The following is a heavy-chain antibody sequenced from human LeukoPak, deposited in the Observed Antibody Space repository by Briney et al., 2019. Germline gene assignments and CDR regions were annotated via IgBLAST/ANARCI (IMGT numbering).Heavy chain of an antibody. CDR2: ISSSSSYI. Sequence: GGSLRLSCAASGFTFSSYSMNWVRQAPGKGLEWVSSISSSSSYIYYADSVKGRFTISRDNAKNSLYLQMNSLRAEDTAVYYCAKDAWGGPYHYMDVWGKGTTVTISS. V-gene: IGHV3-21*01. CDR1: GFTFSSYS. J-gene: IGHJ6*03. CDR3: AKDAWGGPYHYMDV. D-gene: IGHD1-26*01.